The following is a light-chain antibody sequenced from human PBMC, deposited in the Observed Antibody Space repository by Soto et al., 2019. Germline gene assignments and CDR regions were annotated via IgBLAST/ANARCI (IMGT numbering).Light chain of an antibody. Sequence: DIQMTQSPSTLSASLGDRLSITSRASQSISSWLAWYQQKSGKAPKLLIYDASSLESGVPSRFSGSGSGTEFTLTISSLQPDDFATYYCQQYNSYSWTFGQGTKVDIK. J-gene: IGKJ1*01. CDR1: QSISSW. V-gene: IGKV1-5*01. CDR3: QQYNSYSWT. CDR2: DAS.